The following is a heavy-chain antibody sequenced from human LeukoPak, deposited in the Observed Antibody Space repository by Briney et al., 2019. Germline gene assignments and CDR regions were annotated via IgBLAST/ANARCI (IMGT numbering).Heavy chain of an antibody. CDR2: ISYDGSNK. CDR3: AKGAGSSWYGY. D-gene: IGHD6-13*01. J-gene: IGHJ4*02. CDR1: GFTFSSYA. V-gene: IGHV3-30*04. Sequence: GGSLRLSCAASGFTFSSYAMHWVRQAPGKGLEWVAVISYDGSNKYYADSVKGRFTISRDNSKNTLYLQMNSLRAEDTAVYYCAKGAGSSWYGYWGQGTLVTVSS.